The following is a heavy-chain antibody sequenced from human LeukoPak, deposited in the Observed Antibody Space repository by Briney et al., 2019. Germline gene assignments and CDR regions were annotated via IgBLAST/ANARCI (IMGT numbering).Heavy chain of an antibody. CDR3: ARDPKDNYNYYGRDV. J-gene: IGHJ6*02. CDR1: GFTVNNNY. V-gene: IGHV3-66*01. Sequence: GGSLRLSCAVSGFTVNNNYLSWVRQAPGKGLEWVSVIYGGGSTYYADSVKDRFTISRDNSKNTVYLQMNNLQTEDTAVFYCARDPKDNYNYYGRDVGGQGPTVTV. CDR2: IYGGGST.